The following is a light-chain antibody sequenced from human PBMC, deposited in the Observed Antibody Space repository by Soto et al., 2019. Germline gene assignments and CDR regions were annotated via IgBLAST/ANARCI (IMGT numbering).Light chain of an antibody. J-gene: IGLJ2*01. V-gene: IGLV1-47*01. CDR1: SSNIGSNY. CDR2: RNN. Sequence: QSVLTQSPSASGTPGQRVTISCSGSSSNIGSNYVFWYQQLPGTAPKVLMYRNNQRPSGVPDRFSGSKSGTSASLAISGLRSEDEADYYCATWEDSLSGYVVFGGGTKLTVL. CDR3: ATWEDSLSGYVV.